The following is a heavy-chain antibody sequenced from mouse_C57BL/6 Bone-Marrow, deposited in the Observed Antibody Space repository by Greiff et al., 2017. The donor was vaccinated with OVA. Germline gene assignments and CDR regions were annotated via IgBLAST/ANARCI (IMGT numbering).Heavy chain of an antibody. CDR3: ARINYWYCDV. J-gene: IGHJ1*03. V-gene: IGHV5-17*01. CDR1: GFTFSDYG. CDR2: ISSGSSTI. Sequence: EVKLQESGGGLVKPGGSLKLSCAASGFTFSDYGMHWVRQAPEQGLEWVAYISSGSSTIYYADKVKGRFTISRDNAKNTLFLQVTSLRSEDTAVYYFARINYWYCDVWGTGTTVTVSS.